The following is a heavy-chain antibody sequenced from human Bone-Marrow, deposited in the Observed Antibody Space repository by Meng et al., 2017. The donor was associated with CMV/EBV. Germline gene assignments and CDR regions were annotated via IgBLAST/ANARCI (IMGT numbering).Heavy chain of an antibody. Sequence: GESLKISCAASGFSFSSYWMHWVRQAPGKGLVWVSRINSDGSSTSYANSVKGRFTMSRDNAKTTLYLQMNSLRAEDTAVYYCARDPMLRFLDGYYYYGMDVWGEGTTVTVSS. V-gene: IGHV3-74*01. CDR2: INSDGSST. J-gene: IGHJ6*04. D-gene: IGHD3-3*01. CDR3: ARDPMLRFLDGYYYYGMDV. CDR1: GFSFSSYW.